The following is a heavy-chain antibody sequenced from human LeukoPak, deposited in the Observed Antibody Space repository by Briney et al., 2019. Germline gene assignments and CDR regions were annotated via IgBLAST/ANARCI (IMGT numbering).Heavy chain of an antibody. D-gene: IGHD2-15*01. J-gene: IGHJ4*02. CDR1: GDSITSGTYY. V-gene: IGHV4-61*10. CDR2: IYYSGST. CDR3: ARGVVEFDY. Sequence: PSETLSLTCTVSGDSITSGTYYWTWIRQPAGKGLEWIGYIYYSGSTNYNPSLKSRVTISVDTSKNQFSLKLSSVTAADTAVYYCARGVVEFDYWGQGTLVTVSS.